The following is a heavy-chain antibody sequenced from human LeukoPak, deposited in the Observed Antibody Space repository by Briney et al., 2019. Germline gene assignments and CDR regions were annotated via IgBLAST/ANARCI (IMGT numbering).Heavy chain of an antibody. CDR2: VHLSGRT. V-gene: IGHV4-4*02. J-gene: IGHJ4*02. CDR1: GGSISTTNW. Sequence: SGTLSLTCGVSGGSISTTNWWTWVRQPPGEGLEWIGEVHLSGRTHYNPSLESRVTMSVDMSENHISLRLTSVTAADTAVYYCAREGGPYRPLDYSGQGTLVSVSS. CDR3: AREGGPYRPLDY.